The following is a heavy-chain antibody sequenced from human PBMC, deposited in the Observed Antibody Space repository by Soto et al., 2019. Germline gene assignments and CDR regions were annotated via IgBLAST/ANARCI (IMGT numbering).Heavy chain of an antibody. Sequence: QPGGSLRLSCEASGFTFRSYGMHWVRQAPGRGLEWVAVISYDESYKYYVDSVKGRFTISRDNSKNTLYLQMNSLRAEDTSVYYCAKQTTGNAFDMWGQGTMVTVSS. CDR3: AKQTTGNAFDM. CDR1: GFTFRSYG. D-gene: IGHD4-17*01. CDR2: ISYDESYK. V-gene: IGHV3-30*18. J-gene: IGHJ3*02.